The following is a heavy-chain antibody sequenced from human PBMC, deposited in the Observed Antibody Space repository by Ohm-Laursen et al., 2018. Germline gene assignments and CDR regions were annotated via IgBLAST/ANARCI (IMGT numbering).Heavy chain of an antibody. D-gene: IGHD3-9*01. Sequence: TLSLTCTVSGGSISAYYWSWIRQPAGKGLEWIGRIYTSGTTNYNPSLKGRVTMSLDTSKNQFSLKLSSVTAADTAVYYCARDNYDILTENWFDPWGRGTLVTVSS. CDR2: IYTSGTT. V-gene: IGHV4-4*07. CDR1: GGSISAYY. CDR3: ARDNYDILTENWFDP. J-gene: IGHJ5*02.